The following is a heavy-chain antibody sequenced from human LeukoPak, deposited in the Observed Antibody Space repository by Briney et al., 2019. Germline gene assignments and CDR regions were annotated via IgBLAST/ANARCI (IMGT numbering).Heavy chain of an antibody. V-gene: IGHV3-23*01. CDR1: EFMFSDYG. Sequence: PGGSLRLSCAASEFMFSDYGMHWIRQAPGKGLQWVAAITSSGTSTVYADSVKGRFTISRDNTKNTLYLQMNSLKIDDTALYFSVPDFRRYPALKGDSCAHGPPVTVSP. J-gene: IGHJ5*01. CDR3: VPDFRRYPALKGDS. D-gene: IGHD3-3*01. CDR2: ITSSGTST.